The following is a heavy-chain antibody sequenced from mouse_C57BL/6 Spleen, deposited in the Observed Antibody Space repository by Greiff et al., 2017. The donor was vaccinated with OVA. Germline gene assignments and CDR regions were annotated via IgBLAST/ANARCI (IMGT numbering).Heavy chain of an antibody. D-gene: IGHD1-3*01. CDR2: ISDGGSYT. CDR1: GFTFSSYA. CDR3: ARDSNNPSFAY. Sequence: EVQRVASGGGLVKPGGSLKLSCAASGFTFSSYAMSWVRQTPEKRLEWVATISDGGSYTYYPDNVKGRFTISRDNAKNNLYLQMSHLKSEDTAMYYCARDSNNPSFAYWGQGTLVTVSA. J-gene: IGHJ3*01. V-gene: IGHV5-4*01.